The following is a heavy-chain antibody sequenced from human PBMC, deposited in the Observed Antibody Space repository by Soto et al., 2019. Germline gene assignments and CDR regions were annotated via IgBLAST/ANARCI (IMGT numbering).Heavy chain of an antibody. CDR3: TTREGDAVVAATPLVGYYGMDV. Sequence: GGSLRLSCAASGFTFSNAWMNWVRQAPGKGLEWVGRIKSKTDGGTTDYAAPVKGRFTISRDDSKNTLYLQMNSLKTEDTAVYYCTTREGDAVVAATPLVGYYGMDVWGQGTTVTVSS. CDR1: GFTFSNAW. J-gene: IGHJ6*02. CDR2: IKSKTDGGTT. V-gene: IGHV3-15*07. D-gene: IGHD2-15*01.